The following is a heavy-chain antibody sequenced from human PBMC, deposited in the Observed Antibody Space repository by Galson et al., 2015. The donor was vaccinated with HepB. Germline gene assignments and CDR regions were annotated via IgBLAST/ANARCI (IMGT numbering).Heavy chain of an antibody. V-gene: IGHV3-48*03. CDR1: GFTFSSYE. J-gene: IGHJ6*02. CDR3: ARDFWEVTVRHLYGMDV. Sequence: GSLRLSCAASGFTFSSYEMNWVRQAPGKGLEWVSYITSSGSTIYYADSVKGRFTISRDNAKNSLYLQMNSLRAEDTAVYFCARDFWEVTVRHLYGMDVWGQGTTVTVSS. CDR2: ITSSGSTI. D-gene: IGHD4-11*01.